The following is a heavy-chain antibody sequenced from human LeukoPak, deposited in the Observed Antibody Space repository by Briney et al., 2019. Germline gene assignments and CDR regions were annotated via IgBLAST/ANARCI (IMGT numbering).Heavy chain of an antibody. Sequence: GGSLRLSCAASGFTFSDYYMSWIRQAPGKGLEWVPYISGSGHYTYSADSVKGRFTISRDNGRNTLYLQMNSLRADDTAVYYCTRSPSLGGSYWGFDYWGQGTLLTVSS. CDR3: TRSPSLGGSYWGFDY. CDR1: GFTFSDYY. J-gene: IGHJ4*02. D-gene: IGHD1-26*01. V-gene: IGHV3-11*06. CDR2: ISGSGHYT.